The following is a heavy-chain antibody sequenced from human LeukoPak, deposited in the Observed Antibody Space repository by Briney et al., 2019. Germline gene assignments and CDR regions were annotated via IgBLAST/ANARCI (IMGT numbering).Heavy chain of an antibody. D-gene: IGHD3-10*01. CDR3: AREPWGYYGSGTIDY. V-gene: IGHV1-2*06. J-gene: IGHJ4*02. CDR2: INPNSGGT. Sequence: GASVKVSCKASGYTFPGYYMHWVRQAPGQGLEWMGRINPNSGGTNYAQKFQGRVTMTRDTSISTAYMELSRLRSDDTAVYYCAREPWGYYGSGTIDYWGQGTLVTVSS. CDR1: GYTFPGYY.